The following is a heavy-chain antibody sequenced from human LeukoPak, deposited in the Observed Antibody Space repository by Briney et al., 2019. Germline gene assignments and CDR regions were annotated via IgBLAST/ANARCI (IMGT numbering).Heavy chain of an antibody. CDR2: IKEDGSEK. V-gene: IGHV3-7*01. D-gene: IGHD2/OR15-2a*01. J-gene: IGHJ4*02. CDR3: ATGGRRYYAD. CDR1: GFTFNNYL. Sequence: GGSLRLSCAASGFTFNNYLMSWARQAPGKGLEWVANIKEDGSEKHYVDSVKGRSTISRDNAKNSLYLQMNSLRAEDTAVYYCATGGRRYYADWGQGTLVTVSS.